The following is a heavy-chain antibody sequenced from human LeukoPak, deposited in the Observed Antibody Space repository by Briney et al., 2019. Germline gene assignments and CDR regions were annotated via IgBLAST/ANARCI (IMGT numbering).Heavy chain of an antibody. Sequence: SETLSLTCTVSGGSISSSSYYWGWIRQPPGKGLEWIGSIYYSGNTYYNPSLKSRVTISVDTSKNQFSLKLSSVTAADTALYYCARQSSGWRFYFDYWGQGTLVTVSS. CDR1: GGSISSSSYY. J-gene: IGHJ4*02. D-gene: IGHD6-19*01. CDR3: ARQSSGWRFYFDY. V-gene: IGHV4-39*01. CDR2: IYYSGNT.